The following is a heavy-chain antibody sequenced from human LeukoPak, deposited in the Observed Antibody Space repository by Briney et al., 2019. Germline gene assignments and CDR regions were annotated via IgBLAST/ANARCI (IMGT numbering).Heavy chain of an antibody. CDR3: VTYYDFWRALLTLDY. V-gene: IGHV1-2*02. J-gene: IGHJ4*02. CDR2: INPNSGGT. CDR1: GYTFTGYY. Sequence: ASVKVSCKASGYTFTGYYMHWVRQAPGQGLEWMGWINPNSGGTNYAQKFQGRVTMTRDTSISTAYIELSSLRSEDSAVYYWVTYYDFWRALLTLDYWGQGTLVTVSS. D-gene: IGHD3-3*01.